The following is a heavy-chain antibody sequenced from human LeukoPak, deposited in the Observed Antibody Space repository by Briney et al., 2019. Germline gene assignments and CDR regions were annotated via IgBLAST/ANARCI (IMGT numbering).Heavy chain of an antibody. CDR3: AKDGYYGSGSYYDY. V-gene: IGHV3-23*01. CDR1: GFTFSDYY. Sequence: GGSLRLSCAASGFTFSDYYMSWIRQAPGKGLEWVSAISGSGGSTYYADSVKGRFTISRDNSKNTLYLQMNSLRAEDTAVYYCAKDGYYGSGSYYDYWGQGTLVTVSS. D-gene: IGHD3-10*01. CDR2: ISGSGGST. J-gene: IGHJ4*02.